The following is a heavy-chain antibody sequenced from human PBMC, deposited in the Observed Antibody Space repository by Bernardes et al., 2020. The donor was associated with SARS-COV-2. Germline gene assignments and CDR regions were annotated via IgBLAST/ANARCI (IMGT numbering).Heavy chain of an antibody. D-gene: IGHD6-19*01. CDR3: ARGRGTSSSGWHDAFDL. V-gene: IGHV3-30-3*01. J-gene: IGHJ3*01. CDR1: GFTFRMYA. Sequence: GGSLRLSCEASGFTFRMYAMNWVRQAPGKGLEWVAVTSTDGSRKYYVDSVRGRFTISRDNSRNTLYLEMNNLRAEDTAVFYCARGRGTSSSGWHDAFDLWGQGTMVTVSS. CDR2: TSTDGSRK.